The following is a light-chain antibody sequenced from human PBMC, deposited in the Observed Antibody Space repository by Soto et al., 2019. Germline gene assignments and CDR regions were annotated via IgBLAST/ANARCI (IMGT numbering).Light chain of an antibody. CDR2: DAS. CDR1: QTVYSY. V-gene: IGKV3-11*01. J-gene: IGKJ4*01. Sequence: EIFLTQSPATLSLSPGRRAVLSCRASQTVYSYLAWYQHKPGQAPRLLIYDASKRATDIPARFSGSGSGTDFTLTISSLEPEDFAVYYCQQRANWPPLTFGGGTKVEI. CDR3: QQRANWPPLT.